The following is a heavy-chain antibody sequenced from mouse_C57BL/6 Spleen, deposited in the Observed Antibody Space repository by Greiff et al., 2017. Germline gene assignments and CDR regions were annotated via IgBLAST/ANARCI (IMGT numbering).Heavy chain of an antibody. CDR3: VRHEAYGSSYAMDY. J-gene: IGHJ4*01. D-gene: IGHD1-1*01. CDR1: GFSFNTYA. Sequence: EVHLVESGGGLVQPKGSLKLSCAASGFSFNTYAMNWVRQAPGKGLEWVARIRSKSNNYATYYADSVKDRFTISRDDSESMLYLQMNNLKTEDTAMYYCVRHEAYGSSYAMDYWGQGTSVTVSS. CDR2: IRSKSNNYAT. V-gene: IGHV10-1*01.